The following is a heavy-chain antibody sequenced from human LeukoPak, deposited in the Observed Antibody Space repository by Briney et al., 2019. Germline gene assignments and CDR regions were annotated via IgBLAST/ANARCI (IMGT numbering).Heavy chain of an antibody. Sequence: GGSLRLSCAASGFTFSSYSMNWVRQAPGKGLEWVSSISSSSSYIYYADSVKGRFTISRDNAKNSLYLQMSSLRAEETAVYYCGRGLPGHTASVGYWGQGTLVTVSS. D-gene: IGHD4-23*01. V-gene: IGHV3-21*01. CDR1: GFTFSSYS. CDR2: ISSSSSYI. J-gene: IGHJ1*01. CDR3: GRGLPGHTASVGY.